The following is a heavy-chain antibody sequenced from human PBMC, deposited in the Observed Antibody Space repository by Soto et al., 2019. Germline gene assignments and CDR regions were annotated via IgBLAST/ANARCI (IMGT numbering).Heavy chain of an antibody. Sequence: QVQVVQSGDEVKKSGASLKVSCKASGYTFTGYYIHWVRQAPGQGLEWMGWINPNRGDTNYAQKFQGRVSMTRDTSITTAYMEVSRLKSDDTAVYYCARGSPRMGALPTYWGQGTLVTVSS. CDR1: GYTFTGYY. CDR3: ARGSPRMGALPTY. V-gene: IGHV1-2*02. D-gene: IGHD1-26*01. CDR2: INPNRGDT. J-gene: IGHJ4*02.